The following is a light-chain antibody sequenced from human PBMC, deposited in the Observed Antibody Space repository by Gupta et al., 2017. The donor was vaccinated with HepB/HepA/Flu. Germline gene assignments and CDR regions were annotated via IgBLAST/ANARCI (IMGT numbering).Light chain of an antibody. V-gene: IGKV1-5*03. Sequence: DIQMTQSPSTLSASVGDRVTITCRASQSISSWLTWYQQKPGKAPNLRIYKASALESGVPSRFSGSGSGTEFTLTISSLQPDDLATYDCQQYYRFSTFGQGTKVEIK. CDR1: QSISSW. CDR3: QQYYRFST. CDR2: KAS. J-gene: IGKJ1*01.